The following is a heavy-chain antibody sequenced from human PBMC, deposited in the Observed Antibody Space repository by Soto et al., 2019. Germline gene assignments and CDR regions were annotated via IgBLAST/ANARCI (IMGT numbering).Heavy chain of an antibody. CDR3: ARIYYDSVFDY. J-gene: IGHJ4*02. Sequence: SETLSLTCTVAGRSIRSSSYYWGWIRQPPGKGLEWIGSIYYSGSTYYNPSLKSRVTISVDTSKNQFSLKLSSVTAADTAVYYCARIYYDSVFDYWGQGTLVTVS. CDR1: GRSIRSSSYY. V-gene: IGHV4-39*01. CDR2: IYYSGST. D-gene: IGHD3-22*01.